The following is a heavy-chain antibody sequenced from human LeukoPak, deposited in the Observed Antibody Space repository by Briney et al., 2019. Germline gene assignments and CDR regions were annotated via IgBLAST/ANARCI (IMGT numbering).Heavy chain of an antibody. CDR2: IKKDGSEK. CDR1: GFTFSSYW. Sequence: GGSLRLSCVASGFTFSSYWMSWVRQAPGKGLEWVARIKKDGSEKDYVDSVKGRFTISRDNAKNSLYLQMHSLRVEDTAVYYCARSDFWSGTPSYFDYWGQGTLVIVSS. D-gene: IGHD3-3*01. J-gene: IGHJ4*02. CDR3: ARSDFWSGTPSYFDY. V-gene: IGHV3-7*01.